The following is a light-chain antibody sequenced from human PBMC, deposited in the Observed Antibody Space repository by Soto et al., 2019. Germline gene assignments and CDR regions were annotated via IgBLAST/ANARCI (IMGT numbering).Light chain of an antibody. CDR1: SSDVGGYDY. CDR3: CSYGGSFPYV. V-gene: IGLV2-11*01. Sequence: QTVLSQPASLSGSPLQSITISCSGTSSDVGGYDYVSWYQQRPGKAPKLLIYDVTKRPSGVPDRFPGSKSGNTASLTISGLQAEDEADFYCCSYGGSFPYVFGTGTKVTV. J-gene: IGLJ1*01. CDR2: DVT.